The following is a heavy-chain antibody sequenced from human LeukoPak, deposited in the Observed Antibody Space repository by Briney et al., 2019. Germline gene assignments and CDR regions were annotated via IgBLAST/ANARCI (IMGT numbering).Heavy chain of an antibody. CDR1: GYTFTGYY. CDR3: ARGGRYLPF. V-gene: IGHV1-2*02. D-gene: IGHD3-16*02. Sequence: ASVKVSCKASGYTFTGYYMHWVRQAPGQGLEWMGWINPNSGGANYAQKFQGRVTMTRDTSKRMAYMELSRLRSDDTAIYYCARGGRYLPFWGQGTMVIVSS. CDR2: INPNSGGA. J-gene: IGHJ3*01.